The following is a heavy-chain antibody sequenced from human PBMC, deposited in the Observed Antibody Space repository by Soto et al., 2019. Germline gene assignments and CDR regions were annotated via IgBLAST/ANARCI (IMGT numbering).Heavy chain of an antibody. CDR1: GLTFSNYW. CDR2: INQDGSES. Sequence: EVQLVESGGGLVQPGGSLRLSCVVSGLTFSNYWMSWVRQAPGKGLEWVAIINQDGSESYYVDSVKGRFTISRDNAKNSLYLQMTSLRAEDTAVYYCARPARECSSPGCANWGQGTLVTVSS. V-gene: IGHV3-7*01. J-gene: IGHJ4*02. CDR3: ARPARECSSPGCAN. D-gene: IGHD2-2*01.